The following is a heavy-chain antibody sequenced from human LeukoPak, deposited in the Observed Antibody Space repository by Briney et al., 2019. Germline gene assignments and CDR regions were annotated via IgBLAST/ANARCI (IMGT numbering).Heavy chain of an antibody. J-gene: IGHJ5*02. CDR2: IYYSGST. CDR3: ARPRSGYWFDP. D-gene: IGHD6-19*01. CDR1: GGSISSSRYY. V-gene: IGHV4-39*01. Sequence: PSETLSLTCTVSGGSISSSRYYWGWIRQPPGQGLEWIGSIYYSGSTYYNPSLKSRVNISVDTSKNQFSLKLSSVTGADTAVYYCARPRSGYWFDPWGQGTLVTVSS.